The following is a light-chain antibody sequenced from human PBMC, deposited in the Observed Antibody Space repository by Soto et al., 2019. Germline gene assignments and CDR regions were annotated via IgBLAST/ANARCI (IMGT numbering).Light chain of an antibody. CDR3: QHYNSYGT. CDR2: HAS. CDR1: QSIRRW. Sequence: DTQMTESPSTMATSVGSGVTYTFRASQSIRRWLAWYQQKPGKAPSLLIYHASSLETGVPSRFSGSGSGTEFTLTISSLQPDDFATYYCQHYNSYGTFGQGTKVDIK. V-gene: IGKV1-5*01. J-gene: IGKJ1*01.